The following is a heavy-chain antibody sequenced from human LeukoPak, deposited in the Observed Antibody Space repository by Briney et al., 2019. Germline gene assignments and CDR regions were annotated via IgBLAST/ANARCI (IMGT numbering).Heavy chain of an antibody. CDR1: GGSISSYY. V-gene: IGHV4-59*01. CDR2: IYYSGST. CDR3: ATLVVAASWVQNDY. J-gene: IGHJ4*02. Sequence: SETLSLTCTVSGGSISSYYWSWIRQPAGKGLERIGYIYYSGSTNYNPSLKSRVTISVDTSKNQFSLKLSSVTAADTAVYYCATLVVAASWVQNDYWGQGTLVTVSS. D-gene: IGHD2-15*01.